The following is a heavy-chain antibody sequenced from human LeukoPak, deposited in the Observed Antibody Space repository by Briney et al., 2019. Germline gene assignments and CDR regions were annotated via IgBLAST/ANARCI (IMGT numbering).Heavy chain of an antibody. CDR3: ARDDCGDTCYPGGY. D-gene: IGHD2-21*01. Sequence: ASVKVSCKASGYIFTKYVVHWVRQAPGQRPEWMGWIKAGNGDTKYSQNFQGRLTITRDTSASTVYMELSSLRSEDTALYYCARDDCGDTCYPGGYWGQGTLVTVSS. CDR2: IKAGNGDT. CDR1: GYIFTKYV. V-gene: IGHV1-3*01. J-gene: IGHJ4*02.